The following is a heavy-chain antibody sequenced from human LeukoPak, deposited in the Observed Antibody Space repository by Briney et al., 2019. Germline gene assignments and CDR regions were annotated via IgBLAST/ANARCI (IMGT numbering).Heavy chain of an antibody. D-gene: IGHD1-14*01. CDR1: GFTFTDYD. CDR3: ARDFSGTTGPFDS. J-gene: IGHJ4*02. V-gene: IGHV3-11*04. CDR2: ISTSGSTT. Sequence: GGSLRLSCSAFGFTFTDYDIAWIRQAPGKGPEWISYISTSGSTTWYASSVKGRFTISRDNAKDSVDLQLGSLRVEDTAVYYCARDFSGTTGPFDSWGRGTLVTVSS.